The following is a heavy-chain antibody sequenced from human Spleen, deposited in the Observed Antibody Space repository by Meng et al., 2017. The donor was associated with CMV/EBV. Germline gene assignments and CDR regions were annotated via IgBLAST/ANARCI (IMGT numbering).Heavy chain of an antibody. CDR2: IIPIFGAI. CDR3: ARGSIAAGGYGMDV. D-gene: IGHD6-13*01. J-gene: IGHJ6*02. CDR1: GGTFSRYT. Sequence: SVKVSCKASGGTFSRYTINWVRQAPGQGLEWMGGIIPIFGAIKYAQNFQGRVTTTTDESTSTAYMELSSLRSEDTAVYYCARGSIAAGGYGMDVWGQGTTVTVSS. V-gene: IGHV1-69*05.